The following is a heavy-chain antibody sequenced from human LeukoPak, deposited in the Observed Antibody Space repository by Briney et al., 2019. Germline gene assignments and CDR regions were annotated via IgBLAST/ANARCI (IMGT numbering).Heavy chain of an antibody. J-gene: IGHJ4*02. D-gene: IGHD5-18*01. CDR2: IYYSGST. Sequence: PSETLSLTCTVSGGSISSYYWSWIRQPPGKGLEWIGYIYYSGSTNYNPSLKSRVTISVDTSKNQFSLKLSSVTAADTAVYYCARHDSYGYSLPYWGQGTLVTVSS. V-gene: IGHV4-59*01. CDR3: ARHDSYGYSLPY. CDR1: GGSISSYY.